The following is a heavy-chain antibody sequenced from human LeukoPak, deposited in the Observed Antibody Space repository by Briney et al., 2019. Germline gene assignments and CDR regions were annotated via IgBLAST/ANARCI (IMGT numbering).Heavy chain of an antibody. CDR1: GYTFTGYY. V-gene: IGHV1-2*02. Sequence: ASVKVSCKASGYTFTGYYMHWVRQAPGQGLEWMGWINPNSGGTNYAQKFQGRVTMTRDTSISTAYMELSRLRSDDTAVYYCARDKEGEWLSTPDYWGQGTLVTVSS. D-gene: IGHD3-16*01. J-gene: IGHJ4*02. CDR2: INPNSGGT. CDR3: ARDKEGEWLSTPDY.